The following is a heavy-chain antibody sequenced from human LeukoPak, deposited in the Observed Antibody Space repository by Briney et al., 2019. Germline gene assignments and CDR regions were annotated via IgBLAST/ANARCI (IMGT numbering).Heavy chain of an antibody. CDR1: GGSISSSSFY. CDR3: ARLPTITFFDY. Sequence: PSETLSLTCTVSGGSISSSSFYWGWIRQPPGRGLEWIGSIYYSGSTSYNPSLKSRVTISVDTSKNQFSLKLSSVTAAGTAVYYCARLPTITFFDYWGQGTLVTVSS. D-gene: IGHD5-12*01. V-gene: IGHV4-39*01. J-gene: IGHJ4*02. CDR2: IYYSGST.